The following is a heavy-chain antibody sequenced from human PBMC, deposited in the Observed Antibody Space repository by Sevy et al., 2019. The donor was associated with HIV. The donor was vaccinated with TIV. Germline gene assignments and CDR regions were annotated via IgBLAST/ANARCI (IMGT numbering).Heavy chain of an antibody. D-gene: IGHD1-7*01. V-gene: IGHV3-23*01. CDR3: AKDAITGTYYYYYMDV. CDR1: GFTFSSYA. CDR2: ISGSGGST. J-gene: IGHJ6*03. Sequence: GGSLRLSCAASGFTFSSYAMSWVRQAPGKGLEWVSAISGSGGSTYYADSVKGRFTISRDNSKNRLYLQMNSLRAEDTAVYYCAKDAITGTYYYYYMDVWGKGTTVTVSS.